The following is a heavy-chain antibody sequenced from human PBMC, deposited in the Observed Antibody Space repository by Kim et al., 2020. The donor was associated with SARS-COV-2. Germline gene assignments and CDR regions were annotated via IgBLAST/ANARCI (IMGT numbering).Heavy chain of an antibody. D-gene: IGHD2-21*02. V-gene: IGHV1-8*01. J-gene: IGHJ4*02. Sequence: QKLQGRVTTNRDPSRTTAYMELSSLTSEDTAVYYCAREGPCGCDCCEFDYWGQGTLVTVSS. CDR3: AREGPCGCDCCEFDY.